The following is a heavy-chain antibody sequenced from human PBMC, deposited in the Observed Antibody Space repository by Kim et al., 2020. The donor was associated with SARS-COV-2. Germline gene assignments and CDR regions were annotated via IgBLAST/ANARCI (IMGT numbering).Heavy chain of an antibody. D-gene: IGHD3-10*01. J-gene: IGHJ4*02. CDR3: ARSGSGSYKY. CDR2: I. Sequence: IYYADSVKGRFTISRDNAKNSLYLQMNSLRAEDTAVYYCARSGSGSYKYWGQGTLVTVSS. V-gene: IGHV3-21*01.